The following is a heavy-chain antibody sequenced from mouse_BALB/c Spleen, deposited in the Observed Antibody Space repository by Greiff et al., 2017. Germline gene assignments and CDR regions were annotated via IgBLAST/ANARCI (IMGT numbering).Heavy chain of an antibody. V-gene: IGHV1-12*01. CDR2: IYPGNGDT. CDR1: GYTFTSYN. Sequence: QVQLQQPGAELVKPGASVKMSCKASGYTFTSYNMHWVKQTPGQGLEWIGAIYPGNGDTSYNQKFKGKATLTADKSSSTAYMQLSSLTSEDSAVYYCAMEYYGHYAMDYWGQGTSVTVSS. D-gene: IGHD1-2*01. J-gene: IGHJ4*01. CDR3: AMEYYGHYAMDY.